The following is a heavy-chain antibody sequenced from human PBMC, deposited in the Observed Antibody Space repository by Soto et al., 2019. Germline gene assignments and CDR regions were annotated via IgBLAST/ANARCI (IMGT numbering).Heavy chain of an antibody. J-gene: IGHJ6*02. CDR3: ARLVGATIYYYYGMDV. V-gene: IGHV3-30-3*01. CDR1: GFTFSSYA. CDR2: ISYDGSNK. Sequence: QVQLVESGGGVVQPGRSLRLSCAASGFTFSSYAMHWVRQAPGKGLEWVAVISYDGSNKYYADSVKGRFTISRDNCKNRLYRQMNSLRAEDTAVYYCARLVGATIYYYYGMDVWGQGTTVTVSS. D-gene: IGHD1-26*01.